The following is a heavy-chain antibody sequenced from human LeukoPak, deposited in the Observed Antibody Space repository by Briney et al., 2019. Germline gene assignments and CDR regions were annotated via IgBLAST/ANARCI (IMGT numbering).Heavy chain of an antibody. CDR1: GGSFSGYY. Sequence: SETLSLTCAVYGGSFSGYYWSWIRQPPGKGLEWIGEINHSGSTNYNPSLKSRVTISVDTSKNQFSLELSSVTAADTAVYYCARVPGIAVAPFDYWGQGTLVTVSS. D-gene: IGHD6-19*01. J-gene: IGHJ4*02. CDR3: ARVPGIAVAPFDY. CDR2: INHSGST. V-gene: IGHV4-34*01.